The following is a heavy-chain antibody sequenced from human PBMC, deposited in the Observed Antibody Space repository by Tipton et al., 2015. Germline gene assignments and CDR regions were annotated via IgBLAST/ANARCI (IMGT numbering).Heavy chain of an antibody. V-gene: IGHV4-31*03. D-gene: IGHD4-17*01. J-gene: IGHJ4*02. Sequence: TLSLTCTVSGGSISSGGYYWSWIRQHPGKGLEWIGYIYYSGSTYHNPSLKSRVTMSVDTSKNQFSLKLSSVTAADTAVYYCARRGDYGDYDRVYWGQGTLVTVSS. CDR1: GGSISSGGYY. CDR2: IYYSGST. CDR3: ARRGDYGDYDRVY.